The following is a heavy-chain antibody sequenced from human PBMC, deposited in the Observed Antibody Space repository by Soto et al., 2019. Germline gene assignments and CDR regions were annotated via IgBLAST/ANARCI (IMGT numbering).Heavy chain of an antibody. Sequence: ASVKVSCKASGYTFTGYYMHWVRQAPGQGLEWMGWINPNSGGTNYAQKFQGRVTMTRDTSISTAYMELSRLRSDDTAVYYCARLYGSGTTVVYYYYHGMDVSGHGTQVTISS. D-gene: IGHD3-10*01. V-gene: IGHV1-2*02. CDR1: GYTFTGYY. CDR2: INPNSGGT. J-gene: IGHJ6*02. CDR3: ARLYGSGTTVVYYYYHGMDV.